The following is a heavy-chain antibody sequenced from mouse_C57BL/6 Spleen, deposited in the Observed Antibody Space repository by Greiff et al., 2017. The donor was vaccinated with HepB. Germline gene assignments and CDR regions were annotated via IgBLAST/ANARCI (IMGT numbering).Heavy chain of an antibody. Sequence: SGAELARPGASVKLSCTASGYTFTSYGISWVKQRTGQGLEWIGEIYPRSGNTYYNEKFKGKATLTADKSSSTAYMELRSLTSEDSAVYFSAREGITTVVATGDYWGQGTSVTVSS. V-gene: IGHV1-81*01. CDR3: AREGITTVVATGDY. CDR1: GYTFTSYG. D-gene: IGHD1-1*01. J-gene: IGHJ4*01. CDR2: IYPRSGNT.